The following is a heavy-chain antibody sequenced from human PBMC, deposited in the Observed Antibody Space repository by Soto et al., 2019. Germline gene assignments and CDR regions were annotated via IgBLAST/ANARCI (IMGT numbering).Heavy chain of an antibody. CDR1: GFTLRTSG. J-gene: IGHJ4*02. CDR3: AKDSSAAFDY. D-gene: IGHD6-25*01. CDR2: ISHDGMNQ. Sequence: GGSLRLSGVASGFTLRTSGMHWVRQAPSKGLEWVAVISHDGMNQFYAESVKGRLTISRDNSKNMLYLQMNSLRADDSAVYFCAKDSSAAFDYWGQGTVVTVSS. V-gene: IGHV3-30*18.